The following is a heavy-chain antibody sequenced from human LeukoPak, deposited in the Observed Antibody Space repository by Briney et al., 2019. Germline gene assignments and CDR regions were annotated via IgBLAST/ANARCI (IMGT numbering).Heavy chain of an antibody. J-gene: IGHJ4*02. CDR3: ATSTEGAWNY. CDR2: ISNNGYTI. V-gene: IGHV3-48*03. Sequence: GSLRLSCAASGFTFSSFEMNWVRQGPGKGLEWVSYISNNGYTIYYADSVKGRFTISRDNAKNSLYLQMNSLRAEDTAVYYCATSTEGAWNYWGQGTLVTVSS. D-gene: IGHD1-26*01. CDR1: GFTFSSFE.